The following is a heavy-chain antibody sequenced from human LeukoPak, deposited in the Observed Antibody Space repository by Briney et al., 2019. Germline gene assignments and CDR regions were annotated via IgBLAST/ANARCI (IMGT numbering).Heavy chain of an antibody. CDR3: ASGLTNTAMAPYDYYYYGMDV. CDR2: IYYSGSTNRGRT. Sequence: PSETLSLTCTVSGDSISNYYWSWIRQPPGKGLEYIGYIYYSGSTNRGRTNYTPSLKSRVTISVDTSKNQFSLKLSSVTAADTAVYYCASGLTNTAMAPYDYYYYGMDVWGQGTTVTVSS. V-gene: IGHV4-59*01. CDR1: GDSISNYY. D-gene: IGHD5-18*01. J-gene: IGHJ6*02.